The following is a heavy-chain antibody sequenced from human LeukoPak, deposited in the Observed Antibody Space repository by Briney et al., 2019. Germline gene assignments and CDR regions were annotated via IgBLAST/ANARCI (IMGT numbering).Heavy chain of an antibody. CDR3: ARGPASGGSYYPVDY. Sequence: GSLGLSCAASGFTFSNAWMSWIRQPPGKGLEWIGSPSLKSRVTISVDTSKNQFSLKLSSVTAADTAVYYCARGPASGGSYYPVDYWGQGTLVTVSS. CDR1: GFTFSNAW. D-gene: IGHD1-26*01. J-gene: IGHJ4*02. V-gene: IGHV4-34*01.